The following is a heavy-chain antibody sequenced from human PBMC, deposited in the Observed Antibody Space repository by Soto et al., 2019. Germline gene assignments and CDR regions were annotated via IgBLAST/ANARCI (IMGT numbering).Heavy chain of an antibody. CDR3: ARLDLGEDEPGIAAAGTFDY. CDR2: IYYSGST. CDR1: GGSISSSSYY. J-gene: IGHJ4*02. D-gene: IGHD6-13*01. V-gene: IGHV4-39*01. Sequence: SETLSLTCTVSGGSISSSSYYWGWIRQPPGKGLEWIGSIYYSGSTYYNPSLKSRVTISVDTSKNQFSLKLGSVTAADTAVYYCARLDLGEDEPGIAAAGTFDYWGQGTLVTVSS.